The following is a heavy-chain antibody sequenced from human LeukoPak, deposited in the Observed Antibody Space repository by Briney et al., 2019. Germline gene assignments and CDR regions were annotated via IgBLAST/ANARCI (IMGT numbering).Heavy chain of an antibody. V-gene: IGHV3-9*01. J-gene: IGHJ4*02. CDR3: TKGGMTTMTAFDF. CDR2: ISWNSYNI. CDR1: GVTFDDYA. Sequence: PGGSLRLSCAASGVTFDDYAMHWGRHAPGKGLEWVSGISWNSYNIGYADSVKGRFTISRDNAKNSMYLQMNSLRAEDTALYYCTKGGMTTMTAFDFWGQGTLVTVSS. D-gene: IGHD4-17*01.